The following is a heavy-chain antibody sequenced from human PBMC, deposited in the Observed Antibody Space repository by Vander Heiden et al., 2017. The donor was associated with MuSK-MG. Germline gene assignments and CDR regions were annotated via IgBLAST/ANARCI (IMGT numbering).Heavy chain of an antibody. D-gene: IGHD4-17*01. CDR1: GGSISSTNYY. V-gene: IGHV4-39*07. J-gene: IGHJ5*02. Sequence: QLLLQESGPGLVKPSETLSLSCTVPGGSISSTNYYWVWMRQPPGKGLEWIGNIYYSESTRYNPALKSRVTISVDTSNNQFSLKLSSVTAADTAVYYCARGTTVTTYNWFDPWGQGTLVTVSS. CDR3: ARGTTVTTYNWFDP. CDR2: IYYSEST.